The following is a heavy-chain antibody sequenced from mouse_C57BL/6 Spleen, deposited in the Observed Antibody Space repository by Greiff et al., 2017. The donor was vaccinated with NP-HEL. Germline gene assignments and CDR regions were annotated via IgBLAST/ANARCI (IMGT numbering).Heavy chain of an antibody. D-gene: IGHD3-1*01. Sequence: VKLMESGAELARPGASVKLSCKASGYTFTSYGISWVKQRTGQGLEWIGEIYPRSGNTYYNEKFKGKATLTADKSSSTAYMELRSLTSEDSAVYFCARSRTGYAMDYWGQGTSVTVSS. J-gene: IGHJ4*01. V-gene: IGHV1-81*01. CDR1: GYTFTSYG. CDR2: IYPRSGNT. CDR3: ARSRTGYAMDY.